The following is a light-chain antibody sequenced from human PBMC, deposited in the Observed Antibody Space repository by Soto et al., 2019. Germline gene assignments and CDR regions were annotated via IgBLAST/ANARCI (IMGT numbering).Light chain of an antibody. CDR2: DTS. Sequence: EIGLTQSPATLSLSPGERATLSCRASQSVINYLAWYQQKPGQAPRLLIYDTSNRATGIPARFSGSGSGTDFTLIISSLEPEDFAVYYCQQRANWPLTFGGGTKVDI. V-gene: IGKV3-11*01. CDR3: QQRANWPLT. CDR1: QSVINY. J-gene: IGKJ4*01.